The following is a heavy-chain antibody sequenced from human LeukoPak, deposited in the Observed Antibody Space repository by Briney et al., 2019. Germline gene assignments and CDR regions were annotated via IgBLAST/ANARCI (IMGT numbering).Heavy chain of an antibody. V-gene: IGHV1-24*01. CDR1: GYTLTELS. CDR2: FDPEDGET. Sequence: VASVKVSCKVSGYTLTELSMYWVRQAPGKGLEWMGGFDPEDGETIYAQKFQGRVTMTEDTSTDTAYMELSRLSSEDTAVYYCATLGAFIAAAGGHWFDPWGQGTLVTVSS. CDR3: ATLGAFIAAAGGHWFDP. D-gene: IGHD6-13*01. J-gene: IGHJ5*02.